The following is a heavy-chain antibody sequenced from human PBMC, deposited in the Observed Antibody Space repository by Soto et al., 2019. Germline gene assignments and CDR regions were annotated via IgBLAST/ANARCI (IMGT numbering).Heavy chain of an antibody. D-gene: IGHD1-26*01. Sequence: PGGSLRLSCAASGFSFSRYTVSWLRQAPGKGLEWILSISSTSFYIYYSDSVKGRFTVSRDNSKNLLFLQMVSLRAEDTAVYFCARGSGSQHTIFDWWGQGSQVTVSS. CDR1: GFSFSRYT. J-gene: IGHJ4*02. CDR3: ARGSGSQHTIFDW. V-gene: IGHV3-21*06. CDR2: ISSTSFYI.